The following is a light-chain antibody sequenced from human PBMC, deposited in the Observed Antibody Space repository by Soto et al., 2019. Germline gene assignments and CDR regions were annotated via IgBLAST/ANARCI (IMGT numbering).Light chain of an antibody. Sequence: QSALTQPASVSGPPGQSITISCTGTSSDVGGYNYVSWYQQHPGKVPKLMIYEVSYRPSGVSNRFSGSKSGNTASLTISGLQAEDEADYYCSSYTSSSTVVFGGGTKLTVL. CDR3: SSYTSSSTVV. CDR1: SSDVGGYNY. V-gene: IGLV2-14*01. J-gene: IGLJ2*01. CDR2: EVS.